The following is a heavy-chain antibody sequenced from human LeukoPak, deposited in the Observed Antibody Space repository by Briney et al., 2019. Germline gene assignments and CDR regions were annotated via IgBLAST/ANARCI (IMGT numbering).Heavy chain of an antibody. J-gene: IGHJ4*02. CDR1: GGSISSYY. Sequence: SETLSLTCTVSGGSISSYYWSWIRQPPGKGLEWIGYIYYSGSANYNPSLKSRVTISVDTSKNQFSLKLSSVTAADTAVYYCGRSTVGEYDSSLAYWGQGTLVTVSS. V-gene: IGHV4-59*01. CDR2: IYYSGSA. CDR3: GRSTVGEYDSSLAY. D-gene: IGHD3-22*01.